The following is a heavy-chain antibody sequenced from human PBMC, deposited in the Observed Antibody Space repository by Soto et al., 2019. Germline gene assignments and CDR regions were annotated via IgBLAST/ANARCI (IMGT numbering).Heavy chain of an antibody. V-gene: IGHV3-23*01. J-gene: IGHJ4*02. CDR1: GFTFSSYA. CDR3: AKGFASFDH. Sequence: DVQLLESGGNLVKPGGSLRVSCAASGFTFSSYAVSWVRQAPGKGPEWLSTISITGGNTYYADSVKGRFTISRDNSKDTLFLQMNSLRAEDTAVYYCAKGFASFDHWGQGTLVTVSS. CDR2: ISITGGNT.